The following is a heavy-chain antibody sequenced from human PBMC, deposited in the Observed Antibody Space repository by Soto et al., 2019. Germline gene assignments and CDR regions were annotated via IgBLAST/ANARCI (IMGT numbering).Heavy chain of an antibody. D-gene: IGHD2-2*02. CDR1: GSSVSSGSYY. J-gene: IGHJ5*02. CDR2: IYYSGST. Sequence: KPSETLSLTCTVSGSSVSSGSYYWSWIRQPPGKGLEWIGYIYYSGSTNYNPSLKSRVTISVDTSKNQFSLKLSSVTAADTAVYYCAREGGIVVVPAAIGDNWFDPWGQGTLVTVSS. CDR3: AREGGIVVVPAAIGDNWFDP. V-gene: IGHV4-61*01.